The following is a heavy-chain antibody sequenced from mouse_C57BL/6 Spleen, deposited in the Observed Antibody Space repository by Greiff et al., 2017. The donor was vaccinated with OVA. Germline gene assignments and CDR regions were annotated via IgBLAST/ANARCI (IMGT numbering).Heavy chain of an antibody. Sequence: EVQLQQSGAELVRPGASVKLSCTASGFNIKDYYMHWVKQRPEQGLEWIGRIDPEDGDTEYAPKFQGKATMTADTSSNTAYLQLSSLTSEDTAVYCCTTGDYGSRFAYWGQGTLVTVSA. CDR3: TTGDYGSRFAY. V-gene: IGHV14-1*01. D-gene: IGHD1-1*01. J-gene: IGHJ3*01. CDR1: GFNIKDYY. CDR2: IDPEDGDT.